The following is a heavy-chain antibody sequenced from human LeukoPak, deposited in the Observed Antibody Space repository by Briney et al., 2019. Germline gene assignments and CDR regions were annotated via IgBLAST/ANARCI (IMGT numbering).Heavy chain of an antibody. V-gene: IGHV3-11*01. Sequence: PGGSLRLSCAASGFTFSDYYMSWIRQAPGKGLEWVSHFSSSGSTIYYADSVRGRFTISRDSAKNSVYLHMNSLRDDDTAVYYCARDSPSSGWYEWGQGTLVTVSS. CDR2: FSSSGSTI. D-gene: IGHD6-19*01. J-gene: IGHJ4*02. CDR1: GFTFSDYY. CDR3: ARDSPSSGWYE.